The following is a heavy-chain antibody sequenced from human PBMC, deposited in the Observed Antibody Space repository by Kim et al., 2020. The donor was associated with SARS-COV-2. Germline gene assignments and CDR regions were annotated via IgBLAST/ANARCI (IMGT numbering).Heavy chain of an antibody. CDR1: SGSISSYY. J-gene: IGHJ6*02. D-gene: IGHD2-2*01. CDR2: THYSGST. CDR3: ARDSKDDYGMDV. Sequence: SETLSLTCTVSSGSISSYYWSWIRQPPGKGLEWIGHTHYSGSTNYKPSLKSRVTISVDTSKNQFSLKLRSVTTADTAVYYCARDSKDDYGMDVWGQGTTV. V-gene: IGHV4-59*01.